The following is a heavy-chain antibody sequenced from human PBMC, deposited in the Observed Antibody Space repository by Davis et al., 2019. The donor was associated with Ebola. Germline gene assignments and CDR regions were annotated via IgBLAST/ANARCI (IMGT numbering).Heavy chain of an antibody. CDR1: GGTFSSYA. J-gene: IGHJ4*02. CDR2: IIPILGIA. D-gene: IGHD6-13*01. CDR3: ATDDKLRSSWYRFDY. V-gene: IGHV1-69*04. Sequence: SVKVSCKASGGTFSSYAISWVRQAPGQGLEWMGRIIPILGIANYAQKFQGRVTMTEDTSTDTAYMELSSLRSEDTAVYYCATDDKLRSSWYRFDYWGQGTLVTVSS.